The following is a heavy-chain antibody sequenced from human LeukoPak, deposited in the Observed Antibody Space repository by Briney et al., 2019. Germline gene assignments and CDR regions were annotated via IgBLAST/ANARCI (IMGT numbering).Heavy chain of an antibody. J-gene: IGHJ4*02. CDR1: GYTFTSYG. V-gene: IGHV1-18*01. Sequence: ASVKVSCKASGYTFTSYGISWVRQAPGQGLEWMGWISAYNGNTNYALKLQGRVIMTTDTSTSTAYMELRSLRSDDTAVYYCAKDRPTGDSNGYPSIWGQGTRVTVSS. CDR3: AKDRPTGDSNGYPSI. CDR2: ISAYNGNT. D-gene: IGHD3-22*01.